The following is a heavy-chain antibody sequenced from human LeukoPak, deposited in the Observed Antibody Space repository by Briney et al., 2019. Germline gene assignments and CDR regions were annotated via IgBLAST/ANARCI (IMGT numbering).Heavy chain of an antibody. CDR3: ARTRPAGTEDY. Sequence: GGSLRLSCTASGFSFSSYTMNWVRQAPGKGLEWISSITSSATFIYYADSVKGRFTISRDHAKNSLYLQMSSLRDEDTGVYYCARTRPAGTEDYWGQGTLVTVSS. CDR1: GFSFSSYT. D-gene: IGHD1-7*01. J-gene: IGHJ4*02. CDR2: ITSSATFI. V-gene: IGHV3-21*01.